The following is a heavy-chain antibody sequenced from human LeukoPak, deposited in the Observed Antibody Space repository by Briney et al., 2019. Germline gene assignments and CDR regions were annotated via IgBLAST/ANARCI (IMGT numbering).Heavy chain of an antibody. CDR1: GGTFSRYG. CDR3: ARGTLMAPFDY. Sequence: ASVKVSCKASGGTFSRYGISWVRQAPGQGLEWMGWISAYNGNTNYAQKFQGRVTMTTDTSTSTGYMELRSLRSDDTAVYYCARGTLMAPFDYWGQGTLVTVSS. CDR2: ISAYNGNT. V-gene: IGHV1-18*01. J-gene: IGHJ4*02. D-gene: IGHD1/OR15-1a*01.